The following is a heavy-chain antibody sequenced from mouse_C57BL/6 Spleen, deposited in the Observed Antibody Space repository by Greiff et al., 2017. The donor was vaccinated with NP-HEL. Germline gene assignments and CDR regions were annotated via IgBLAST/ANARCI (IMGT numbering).Heavy chain of an antibody. CDR3: ARGGLYYEKLYFDG. J-gene: IGHJ1*03. CDR1: GYTFTSYW. CDR2: IDPSDSET. V-gene: IGHV1-52*01. D-gene: IGHD2-4*01. Sequence: QVQLQQPGAELVRPGSSVKLSCTASGYTFTSYWMHWVKQRPIQGLEWIGNIDPSDSETHYNPNFKDQATLTIATSSSPAYMQLSSLTSEDSAVYDCARGGLYYEKLYFDGWGTGTTVTVS.